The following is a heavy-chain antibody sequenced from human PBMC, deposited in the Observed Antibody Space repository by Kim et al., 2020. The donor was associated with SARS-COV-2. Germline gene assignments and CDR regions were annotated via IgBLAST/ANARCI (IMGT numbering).Heavy chain of an antibody. V-gene: IGHV1-2*02. D-gene: IGHD2-8*02. CDR1: GDTFIGYF. CDR3: AKGGSGATVLLGPTAVFDY. J-gene: IGHJ4*02. CDR2: INPNSGDT. Sequence: ASVKVSCKASGDTFIGYFMHWVRQAPGQGLEWMGWINPNSGDTNYSPKFQGRVTMTRDTSISTAYMELTSLRSDDTAFYYCAKGGSGATVLLGPTAVFDYWGQGTMVSVSS.